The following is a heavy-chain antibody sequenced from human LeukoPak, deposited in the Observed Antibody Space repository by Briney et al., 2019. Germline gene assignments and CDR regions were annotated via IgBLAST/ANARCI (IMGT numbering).Heavy chain of an antibody. CDR2: ISYDGSNK. V-gene: IGHV3-30*18. CDR1: GFTFSSYG. J-gene: IGHJ6*02. Sequence: PGRSLRLSCAASGFTFSSYGMHWVRQAPGKGLGWVAVISYDGSNKYYADSVKGRFTISRDNSKNTLYLQMNSLRAEDTVVYYCAKDNIAVAGTDYYYYGMDVWGQGTTVTVSS. D-gene: IGHD6-19*01. CDR3: AKDNIAVAGTDYYYYGMDV.